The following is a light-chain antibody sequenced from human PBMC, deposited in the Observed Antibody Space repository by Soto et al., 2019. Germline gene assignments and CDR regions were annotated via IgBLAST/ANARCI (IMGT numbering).Light chain of an antibody. CDR3: QNYDSAPIT. V-gene: IGKV1-39*01. CDR2: AAS. CDR1: QSISSH. Sequence: IQLTLSPSALSASVLGRVTSTCRASQSISSHLDWYQQKPGKAPKLLIYAASSLQSGVPSRFSGGGSGTDFTLTINNLQPEDIATYYCQNYDSAPITFGQGTRVEIK. J-gene: IGKJ5*01.